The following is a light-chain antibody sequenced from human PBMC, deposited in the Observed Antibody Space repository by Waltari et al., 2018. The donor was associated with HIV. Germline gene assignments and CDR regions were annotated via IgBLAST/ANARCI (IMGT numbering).Light chain of an antibody. Sequence: QSVLTQPPSASGTPGQRVTISCSGSSSNIGSNYIYWYQQLPGTAPKLLIYRNNQRPSGVPARFSGSKSGTSASLAISGLRSEDEADYSCAAWDDSLSGWVFGGGTKLTVL. J-gene: IGLJ3*02. CDR3: AAWDDSLSGWV. CDR1: SSNIGSNY. V-gene: IGLV1-47*01. CDR2: RNN.